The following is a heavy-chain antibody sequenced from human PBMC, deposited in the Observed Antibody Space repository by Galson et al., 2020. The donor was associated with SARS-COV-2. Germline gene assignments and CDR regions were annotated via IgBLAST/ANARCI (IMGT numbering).Heavy chain of an antibody. V-gene: IGHV4-30-2*01. D-gene: IGHD4-17*01. CDR2: ISHNGGT. CDR1: GTSLSSGPSS. Sequence: SETLSLTCAVSGTSLSSGPSSWHCIRQPPGKGLEWTGYISHNGGTYYNPSLKSRVTISGDRSKNKFSSTLSSVTAADTAVDYCARLDCGEYAPEAFDIWGPGTRVTV. J-gene: IGHJ3*02. CDR3: ARLDCGEYAPEAFDI.